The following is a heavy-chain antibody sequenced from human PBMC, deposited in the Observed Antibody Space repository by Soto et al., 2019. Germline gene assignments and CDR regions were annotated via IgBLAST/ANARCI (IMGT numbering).Heavy chain of an antibody. J-gene: IGHJ6*02. CDR1: GGSISSSNW. Sequence: QVQLQESGPGLVKPSGTLSLTCAVSGGSISSSNWWSWVRQAPGKGLEGIGEIYHSGRTNYNPSLRSRVTISVDKSKNQFSLKLSSVTAADTAVYYCARVSGSYYYGMDVWGQGTTVTVSS. CDR2: IYHSGRT. D-gene: IGHD1-26*01. CDR3: ARVSGSYYYGMDV. V-gene: IGHV4-4*02.